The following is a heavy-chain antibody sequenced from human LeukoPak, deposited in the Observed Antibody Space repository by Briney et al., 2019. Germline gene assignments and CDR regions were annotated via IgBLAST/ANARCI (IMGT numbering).Heavy chain of an antibody. J-gene: IGHJ6*03. CDR1: GYSISSDYY. V-gene: IGHV4-38-2*01. Sequence: SETLSLTCAVSGYSISSDYYWGWIRQPSGKGLEWIGRIHQSVSTYYNPSLKSRVTISVDTSKNQFYLRLSSVTAADTAVYYCARGQWQLLRYNYIDVWGKGTTVTVSS. CDR3: ARGQWQLLRYNYIDV. D-gene: IGHD1-26*01. CDR2: IHQSVST.